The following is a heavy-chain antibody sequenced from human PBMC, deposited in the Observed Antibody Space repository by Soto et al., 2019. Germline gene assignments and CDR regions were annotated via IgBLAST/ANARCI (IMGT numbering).Heavy chain of an antibody. J-gene: IGHJ6*02. Sequence: EVQLLESGGGLVQPGGSLRLSCAASGFTFSSYAMSWVRQAPGKGLEWVSAISGSGGSTYYADSVKGRFTISRDNSKNTLYLQMNSLRAEDTAVYYCAKDDILTGRSLFYYYYGMDVWGHGTTVTVSS. V-gene: IGHV3-23*01. CDR3: AKDDILTGRSLFYYYYGMDV. CDR2: ISGSGGST. CDR1: GFTFSSYA. D-gene: IGHD3-9*01.